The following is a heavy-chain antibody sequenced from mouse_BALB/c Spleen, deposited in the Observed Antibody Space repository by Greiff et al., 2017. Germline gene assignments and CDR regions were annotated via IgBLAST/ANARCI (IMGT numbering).Heavy chain of an antibody. V-gene: IGHV3-2*02. CDR1: GYSITSDYA. Sequence: ESGPGLVKPSQSLSLTCTVTGYSITSDYAWNWIRQFPGNKLEWMGYISYSGSTSYNPSLKSRISITRDTSKNQFFLQLNSVTTEDTATYYCARSEYYGHWYFDVWGAGTTVTVSS. CDR3: ARSEYYGHWYFDV. J-gene: IGHJ1*01. D-gene: IGHD1-1*01. CDR2: ISYSGST.